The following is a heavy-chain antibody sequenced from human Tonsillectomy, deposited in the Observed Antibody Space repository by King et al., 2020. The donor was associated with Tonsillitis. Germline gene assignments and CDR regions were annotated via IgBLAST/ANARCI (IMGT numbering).Heavy chain of an antibody. V-gene: IGHV3-48*01. J-gene: IGHJ4*02. CDR2: ISGSSTTI. Sequence: VQLVESGGGLVQPGGSLRLSCAASGFTFSSYSMNWVRQAPGKGLEWVSYISGSSTTIYYADSVKGRFTISRDNAKTSLYLHMNSLRAEDTAVYYCARDVYCSGTSCYRHFDYWGQGTLVTVSS. D-gene: IGHD2-2*01. CDR1: GFTFSSYS. CDR3: ARDVYCSGTSCYRHFDY.